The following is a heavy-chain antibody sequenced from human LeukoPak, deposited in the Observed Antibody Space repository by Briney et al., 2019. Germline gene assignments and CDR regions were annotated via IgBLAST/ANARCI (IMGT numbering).Heavy chain of an antibody. CDR2: ISWDGGST. CDR3: AKDGKNYFDY. V-gene: IGHV3-43*01. Sequence: GGSLRLSCAASGFTFDHYTMHWVRQAPGKGLEWVSLISWDGGSTYYADSVKGRFTISRDNSKNSLSLQMNSLRAEDTALYYCAKDGKNYFDYWGQGTLVTVSS. CDR1: GFTFDHYT. J-gene: IGHJ4*02.